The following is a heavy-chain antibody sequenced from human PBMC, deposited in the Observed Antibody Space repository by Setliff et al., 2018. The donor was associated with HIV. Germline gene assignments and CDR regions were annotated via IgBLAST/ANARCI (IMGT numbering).Heavy chain of an antibody. CDR3: ASGVSTDDAFDI. J-gene: IGHJ3*02. D-gene: IGHD6-13*01. V-gene: IGHV5-10-1*01. CDR1: GYSFTSYW. Sequence: GESLKISCKCSGYSFTSYWISWVRQMPGKGLEWMGRIDPSDSYTNYSPSFQGHVTISADRSISTAYLQWSSLKASDTAMYYCASGVSTDDAFDIWGQGTMVTVSS. CDR2: IDPSDSYT.